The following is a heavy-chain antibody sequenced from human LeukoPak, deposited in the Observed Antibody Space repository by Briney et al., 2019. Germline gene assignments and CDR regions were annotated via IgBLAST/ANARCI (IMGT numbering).Heavy chain of an antibody. V-gene: IGHV3-7*03. CDR2: IKENGSEE. D-gene: IGHD4-17*01. J-gene: IGHJ4*02. CDR3: AKGVLVGGDYTVL. Sequence: GGSLRLSCGASGFIFKRYWMSWVRQAPGKGPEWVANIKENGSEEYYVDSVKGRFTISRDNAKNSLYLQMNSLRAEDTAVYYCAKGVLVGGDYTVLWGQGTLVTVSS. CDR1: GFIFKRYW.